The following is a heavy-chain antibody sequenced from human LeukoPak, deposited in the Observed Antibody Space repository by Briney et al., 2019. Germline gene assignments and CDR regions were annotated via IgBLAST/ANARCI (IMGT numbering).Heavy chain of an antibody. CDR3: AKGRGWEASYYYYYMDV. CDR2: IKQDGSEK. V-gene: IGHV3-7*01. D-gene: IGHD1-26*01. Sequence: GGSLRLSCAASGLTFSSYSMNWVRQAPGKGLEWVANIKQDGSEKYYVDSVKGRFTISRDNSKNTLYLQMNSLRAEDTAVYYCAKGRGWEASYYYYYMDVWGKGTTVTISS. J-gene: IGHJ6*03. CDR1: GLTFSSYS.